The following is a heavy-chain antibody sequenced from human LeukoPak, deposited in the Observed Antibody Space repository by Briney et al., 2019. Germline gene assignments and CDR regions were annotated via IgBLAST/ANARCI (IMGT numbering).Heavy chain of an antibody. Sequence: GWSLRLSCAASRFTFIHYYMSWLRPAPAKGVEGVSYISSSGSTIYYADSVKGRFTISRDNAKNSLYLQMNSLRAEDTAVYYCARVHPEDFDYWGQGTLVTVSS. V-gene: IGHV3-11*04. CDR3: ARVHPEDFDY. CDR1: RFTFIHYY. J-gene: IGHJ4*02. CDR2: ISSSGSTI.